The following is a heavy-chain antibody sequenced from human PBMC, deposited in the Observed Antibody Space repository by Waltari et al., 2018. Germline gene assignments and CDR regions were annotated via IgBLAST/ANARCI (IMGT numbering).Heavy chain of an antibody. V-gene: IGHV4-34*01. CDR2: IKQSGST. D-gene: IGHD6-13*01. J-gene: IGHJ4*02. CDR1: GGSFSGYY. Sequence: QVQLQQWGAGLLKPSETLSLTCAVYGGSFSGYYWSWIRQPPGKGLEWIGEIKQSGSTNYNPSLKSRVTISVDTAKNQFSLKLSSVTAADTAVYYCASAAAGKGFDYWGQGTLVTVSS. CDR3: ASAAAGKGFDY.